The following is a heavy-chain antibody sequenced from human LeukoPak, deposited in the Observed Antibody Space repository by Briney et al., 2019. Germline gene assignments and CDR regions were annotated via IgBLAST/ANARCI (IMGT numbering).Heavy chain of an antibody. V-gene: IGHV1-46*01. CDR1: GYTFTSYH. CDR3: ARAGDSNWANYYYGLDV. D-gene: IGHD6-13*01. CDR2: TTPSNGFT. Sequence: ASVNVSCKASGYTFTSYHIHWVRQAPGQGLEWMGVTTPSNGFTTHAQKFQGRLTMTRDTSTSTVYMELNSLTSEDTAVYYCARAGDSNWANYYYGLDVWGKGTTVTVSS. J-gene: IGHJ6*04.